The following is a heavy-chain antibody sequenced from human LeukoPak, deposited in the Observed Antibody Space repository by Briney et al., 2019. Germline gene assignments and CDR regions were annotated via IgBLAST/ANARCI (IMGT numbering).Heavy chain of an antibody. CDR2: ISGSSGIT. V-gene: IGHV3-23*01. CDR3: ARTRYGGYFDY. D-gene: IGHD4-17*01. Sequence: GGSLRLSCAASGFTFSSYAMSWVRQAPGKGLDWVSTISGSSGITYYADSVKGRFTISRDNAKNSLYLQMNSLRAEDTAVYYCARTRYGGYFDYWGQGTLVTVSS. CDR1: GFTFSSYA. J-gene: IGHJ4*02.